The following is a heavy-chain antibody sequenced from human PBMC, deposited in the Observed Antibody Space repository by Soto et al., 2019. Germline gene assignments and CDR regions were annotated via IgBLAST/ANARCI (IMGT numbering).Heavy chain of an antibody. CDR1: GFSLTTSGVG. D-gene: IGHD4-17*01. Sequence: QITLKESGPTLVKPTQTLTLTCTFSGFSLTTSGVGVGWIRQPPGKALEWLALIYWDDDKRYSPSLKGRLTITKAPSKHQVVLTMTIMAPADTATYFCAHRTTTVTWWFHPWGQGVLGSVS. CDR3: AHRTTTVTWWFHP. V-gene: IGHV2-5*02. CDR2: IYWDDDK. J-gene: IGHJ5*02.